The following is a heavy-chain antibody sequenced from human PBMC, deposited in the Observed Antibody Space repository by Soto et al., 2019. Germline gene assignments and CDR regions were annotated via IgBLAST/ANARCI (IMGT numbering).Heavy chain of an antibody. CDR2: ISYDGSNK. V-gene: IGHV3-30-3*01. J-gene: IGHJ6*02. CDR1: GFTFSSYA. D-gene: IGHD3-3*01. Sequence: QVQLVESGGGVVQPGRSLRLSCAASGFTFSSYAMHWVRQAPGKGLEWVAVISYDGSNKYYADSVKGRFTISRDNSKNTLYLQMNSLRAEDTAVYYCARVEYDFWSGYYIYYYYYGMDVWGQGTTVTVSS. CDR3: ARVEYDFWSGYYIYYYYYGMDV.